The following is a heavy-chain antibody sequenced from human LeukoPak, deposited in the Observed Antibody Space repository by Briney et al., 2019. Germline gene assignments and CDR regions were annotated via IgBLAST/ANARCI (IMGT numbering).Heavy chain of an antibody. J-gene: IGHJ4*02. CDR2: INPNSGGT. V-gene: IGHV1-2*02. D-gene: IGHD3-22*01. CDR3: ARSRANYYDSSGYYMG. CDR1: GYTFTSYY. Sequence: GASVKVSCKASGYTFTSYYMHWVRQAPGQGLEWMGWINPNSGGTNYAQKFQGRVTMTRDTSISTAYMELSRLRSDDTAVYYCARSRANYYDSSGYYMGWGQGTLVTVSS.